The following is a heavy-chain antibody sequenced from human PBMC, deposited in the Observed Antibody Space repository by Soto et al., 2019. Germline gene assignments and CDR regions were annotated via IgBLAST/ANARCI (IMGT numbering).Heavy chain of an antibody. CDR1: GYTFTNYY. Sequence: GASVKVSCKASGYTFTNYYMHWVRQAPGQGLEWMGIINPSGGNTNYAQKFQGRVTMIRDTSTNTVYMELSSLKASDTAMYYCARLSAGLVVPAAKAPGYYYGMDVWGQGTTVTVSS. V-gene: IGHV1-46*01. CDR3: ARLSAGLVVPAAKAPGYYYGMDV. J-gene: IGHJ6*02. CDR2: INPSGGNT. D-gene: IGHD2-2*01.